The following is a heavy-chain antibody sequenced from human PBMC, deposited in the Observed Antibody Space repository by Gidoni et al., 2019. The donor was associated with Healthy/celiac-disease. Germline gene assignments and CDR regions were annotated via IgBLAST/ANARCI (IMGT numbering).Heavy chain of an antibody. CDR2: ISYDGSNK. D-gene: IGHD6-19*01. CDR1: GFTFSRYG. J-gene: IGHJ4*02. Sequence: QVHLVESGGGVVPPGRSLRLSCAASGFTFSRYGMHWVRQAPGKGLEWVAVISYDGSNKYYADYVKGRFTISRDNSKNTMYLQMNSLRAEDTAVYYCAKGDALNQWLVPTLDDWGQGTLVTVSS. CDR3: AKGDALNQWLVPTLDD. V-gene: IGHV3-30*18.